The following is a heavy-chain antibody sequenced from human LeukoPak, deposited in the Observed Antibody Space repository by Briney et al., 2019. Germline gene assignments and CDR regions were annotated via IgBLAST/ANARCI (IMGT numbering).Heavy chain of an antibody. CDR3: ARDPPHYYDSSGYYYEDAFDI. CDR2: IYTSGST. CDR1: GGFISSYY. Sequence: SETLSLTCTVSGGFISSYYWSWIRQPAGKGLEWIGRIYTSGSTNYNPSLKSRVTMSVDTSKNQFSLKLSSVTAADTAVYYCARDPPHYYDSSGYYYEDAFDIWGQGTMVTVSS. J-gene: IGHJ3*02. V-gene: IGHV4-4*07. D-gene: IGHD3-22*01.